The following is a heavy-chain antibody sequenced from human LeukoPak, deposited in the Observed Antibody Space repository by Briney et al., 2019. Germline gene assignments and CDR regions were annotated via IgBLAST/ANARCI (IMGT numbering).Heavy chain of an antibody. J-gene: IGHJ4*02. Sequence: PGGSLRLSCAASGFTFRNYWMHWVRQAPGKGLAWVSRIDSDGGTSYADSVKGRFIISRDDAKNTLYPQMNSLGVEDTAVYYCASTGRLGSYDYWGQGTLVTVSS. V-gene: IGHV3-74*01. D-gene: IGHD2-21*01. CDR2: IDSDGGT. CDR1: GFTFRNYW. CDR3: ASTGRLGSYDY.